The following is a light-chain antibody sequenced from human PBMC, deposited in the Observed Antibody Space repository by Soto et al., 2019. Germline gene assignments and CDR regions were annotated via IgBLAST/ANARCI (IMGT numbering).Light chain of an antibody. V-gene: IGKV1-39*01. CDR2: TAS. J-gene: IGKJ4*01. Sequence: DIQLTQSPSSLSASVGDRVTITCRASQSSSSLLNWYQQKPGEAPKLLIYTASNLPSGVPSRFSASGSGTDFTLTLSSLQPEDFATYYCQQIHSVPLTFGGGTRVEIK. CDR3: QQIHSVPLT. CDR1: QSSSSL.